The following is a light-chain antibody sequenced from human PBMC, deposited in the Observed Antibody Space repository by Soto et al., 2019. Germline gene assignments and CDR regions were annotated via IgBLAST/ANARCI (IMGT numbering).Light chain of an antibody. CDR1: QSVSSSF. CDR3: QHYGNAPPEYT. CDR2: GAS. V-gene: IGKV3-20*01. Sequence: EIVLTQSPGTLSLSPGERATLSCRASQSVSSSFLAWYQQRPGQAPRLLIFGASYRATGIPYRFSGSGSGTDFTLTISRLEPEHFAVYYCQHYGNAPPEYTFGPGTNVDSK. J-gene: IGKJ3*01.